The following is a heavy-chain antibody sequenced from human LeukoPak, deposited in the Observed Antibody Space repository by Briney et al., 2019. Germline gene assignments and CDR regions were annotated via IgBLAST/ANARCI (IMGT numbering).Heavy chain of an antibody. D-gene: IGHD3-9*01. V-gene: IGHV3-30-3*01. CDR3: VSSSRLENDWYRTFDY. CDR2: ISYDGSNK. Sequence: GGSLRLSCAASGFTFSSYAMHWVRQAPGKGLEWVAVISYDGSNKYYADSVKGRFTISRDNARNSLYLQMNSLRAEDTAVYYCVSSSRLENDWYRTFDYWGQGTLVTVSS. CDR1: GFTFSSYA. J-gene: IGHJ4*02.